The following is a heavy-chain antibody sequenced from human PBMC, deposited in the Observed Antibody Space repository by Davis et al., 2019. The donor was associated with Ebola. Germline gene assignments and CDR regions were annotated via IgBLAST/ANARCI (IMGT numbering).Heavy chain of an antibody. J-gene: IGHJ4*02. D-gene: IGHD4-11*01. CDR2: INAGNGNT. CDR1: GGTFSSYA. Sequence: ASVKVSCKASGGTFSSYAISWVRQAPGQGLEWMGWINAGNGNTKYSQKFQGRVTITRDTSASTAYMELRSLRSDDTAVYYCARDIPTTVTPYWGQGTLVTVSS. V-gene: IGHV1-3*01. CDR3: ARDIPTTVTPY.